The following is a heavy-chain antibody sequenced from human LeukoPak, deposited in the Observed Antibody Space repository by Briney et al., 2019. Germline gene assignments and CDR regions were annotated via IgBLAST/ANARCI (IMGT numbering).Heavy chain of an antibody. D-gene: IGHD3-22*01. V-gene: IGHV1-18*01. CDR3: ARDLWNFYDDSGYNRDFDS. CDR2: IGTYGGDT. Sequence: ASVKVSCKATTRISWVRQAPGQGLEWMGWIGTYGGDTYYAQKFQGRITVTTDTSTSTVYMELRNLRSDDTAVYYCARDLWNFYDDSGYNRDFDSWGQGTLVTVSS. CDR1: TTR. J-gene: IGHJ5*01.